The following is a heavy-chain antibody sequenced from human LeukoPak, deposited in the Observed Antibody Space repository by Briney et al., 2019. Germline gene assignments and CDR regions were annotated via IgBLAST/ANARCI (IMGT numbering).Heavy chain of an antibody. CDR3: ARAAGDSYGYRYYFDY. CDR2: INPNGGST. Sequence: ASVKVSCKASGYTFTSYYIHWVRLAPGQGFEWMGLINPNGGSTDYAQKFQGRVTMTRDTSTSTVYMELSSLRSEDAAVYYCARAAGDSYGYRYYFDYWGQGTLVTVSS. V-gene: IGHV1-46*01. J-gene: IGHJ4*02. CDR1: GYTFTSYY. D-gene: IGHD5-18*01.